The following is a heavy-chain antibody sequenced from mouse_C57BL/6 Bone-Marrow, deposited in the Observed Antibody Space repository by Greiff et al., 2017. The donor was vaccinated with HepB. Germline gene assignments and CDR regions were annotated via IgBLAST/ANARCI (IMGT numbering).Heavy chain of an antibody. Sequence: EVHLVESGGGLVQPKGSLKLSCAASGFSFNTYAMNWVRQAPGKGLEWVARIRSKSNNYATYYADSVKDRFTISRDDSESMLYLQMNNLKTEDTAMYYCVREVVENWYFDVWGTGTTVTVSS. V-gene: IGHV10-1*01. CDR2: IRSKSNNYAT. CDR1: GFSFNTYA. D-gene: IGHD1-1*01. CDR3: VREVVENWYFDV. J-gene: IGHJ1*03.